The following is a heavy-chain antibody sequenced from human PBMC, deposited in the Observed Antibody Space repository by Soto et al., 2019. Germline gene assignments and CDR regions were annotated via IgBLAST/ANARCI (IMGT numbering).Heavy chain of an antibody. Sequence: GESLKISCKGSGYSFTSYWIGWVRQMPGKGLEWMGIIYPGDSDTRYSPSFQGQVTISADKSISTAYLQWSSLKASDTAMYYCARGPPLTTVTTTWFDPWGQGTLVTVSS. CDR1: GYSFTSYW. CDR2: IYPGDSDT. CDR3: ARGPPLTTVTTTWFDP. J-gene: IGHJ5*02. D-gene: IGHD4-4*01. V-gene: IGHV5-51*01.